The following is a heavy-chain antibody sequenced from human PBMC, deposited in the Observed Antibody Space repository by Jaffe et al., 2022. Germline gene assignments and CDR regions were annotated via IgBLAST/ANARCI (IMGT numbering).Heavy chain of an antibody. J-gene: IGHJ4*02. CDR3: GREAQFDH. CDR1: GFVFSDYS. CDR2: ISGTGGTT. V-gene: IGHV3-48*01. Sequence: EVRLVESGGALVQPGGSLRLSCAASGFVFSDYSMVWARQAPGRGLEWLSYISGTGGTTYYADSVKGRFTSSRDNAKKFLYLQMTSLRAEDTAVYYCGREAQFDHWGQGTLVTVSS.